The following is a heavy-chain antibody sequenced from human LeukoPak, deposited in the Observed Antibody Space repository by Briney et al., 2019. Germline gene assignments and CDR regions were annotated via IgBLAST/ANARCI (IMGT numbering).Heavy chain of an antibody. CDR3: ARGPSREVAIQLRP. D-gene: IGHD2-15*01. J-gene: IGHJ5*02. V-gene: IGHV4-34*01. CDR2: INHSGST. CDR1: GGSFSGYY. Sequence: PSETLSLTCAVYGGSFSGYYWTWIRQPPGKGLEWIGEINHSGSTNYNPSLKSRVTMSVDTSKNQFSLNLSSVTAADTAVYFCARGPSREVAIQLRPWGQGTLVTVSS.